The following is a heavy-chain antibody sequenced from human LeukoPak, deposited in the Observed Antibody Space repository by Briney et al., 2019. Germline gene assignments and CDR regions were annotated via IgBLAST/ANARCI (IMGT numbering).Heavy chain of an antibody. CDR2: IIPILGIA. Sequence: ASVKVSCKASGGTFSSYAISWVRQAPGQGLEWMGRIIPILGIANYAQKFQGRVTITADKSTSTAYMELSSLRSEDTAVYYCAIPTVTTISYYYYGMDVWGQGTTVTVSS. V-gene: IGHV1-69*04. CDR1: GGTFSSYA. CDR3: AIPTVTTISYYYYGMDV. D-gene: IGHD4-11*01. J-gene: IGHJ6*02.